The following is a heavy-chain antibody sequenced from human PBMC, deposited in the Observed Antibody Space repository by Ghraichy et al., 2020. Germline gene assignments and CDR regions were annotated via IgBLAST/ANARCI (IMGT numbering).Heavy chain of an antibody. CDR2: INPYSGGT. V-gene: IGHV1-2*06. CDR3: ALPPTYPLTSPYYYSDVDV. J-gene: IGHJ6*02. Sequence: GRINPYSGGTHYAQTFKGRVTLTRDMSISTAYMELSRLKSDDTAVYFCALPPTYPLTSPYYYSDVDVWGQGTTVTVSS. D-gene: IGHD2/OR15-2a*01.